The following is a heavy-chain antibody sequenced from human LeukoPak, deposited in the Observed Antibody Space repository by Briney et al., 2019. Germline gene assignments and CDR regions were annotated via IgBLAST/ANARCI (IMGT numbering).Heavy chain of an antibody. CDR1: GFTFNNYW. D-gene: IGHD3-16*02. CDR3: VRDRIGFDP. V-gene: IGHV3-74*01. J-gene: IGHJ5*02. CDR2: IDSDGSTT. Sequence: GGSLGLSCAASGFTFNNYWMHWVRQAPGKGLVWVSRIDSDGSTTSYADSVKGRFTVSRDNAKNTVFLQMNSLRAEDTAVYYCVRDRIGFDPWGQGTLVTVSS.